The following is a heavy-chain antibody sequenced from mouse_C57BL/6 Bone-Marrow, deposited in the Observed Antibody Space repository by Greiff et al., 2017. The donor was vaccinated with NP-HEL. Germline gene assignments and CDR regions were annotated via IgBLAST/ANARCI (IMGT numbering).Heavy chain of an antibody. Sequence: VQLQQSVAELVRPGASVKLSCTASGFNIKNTYMHWVKQRPEQGLEWIGRIDPANGNPKYAPKFPGKATITADTSSNTAYLQLSSLTSEDTAIYYCARDYYVSSYGGAWFAYWGQGTLVTVSA. CDR2: IDPANGNP. D-gene: IGHD1-1*01. CDR3: ARDYYVSSYGGAWFAY. CDR1: GFNIKNTY. J-gene: IGHJ3*01. V-gene: IGHV14-3*01.